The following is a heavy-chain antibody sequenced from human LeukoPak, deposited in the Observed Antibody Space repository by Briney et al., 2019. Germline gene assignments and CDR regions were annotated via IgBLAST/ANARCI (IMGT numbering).Heavy chain of an antibody. CDR2: IYSGGST. CDR1: GFTVSSNY. V-gene: IGHV3-66*01. D-gene: IGHD3-9*01. CDR3: AKEKSDDSLTGYFDC. J-gene: IGHJ4*02. Sequence: GGSLRLSCAASGFTVSSNYMSWVRQAPGRGLEWVSVIYSGGSTYYADSVKGRFTISRDNSKNTLFLQMNSLRAEDSAIYYCAKEKSDDSLTGYFDCWGQGTLVTVSS.